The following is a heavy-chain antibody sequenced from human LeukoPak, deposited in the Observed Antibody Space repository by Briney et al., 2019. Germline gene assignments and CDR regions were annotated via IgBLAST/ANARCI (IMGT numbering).Heavy chain of an antibody. CDR1: GGSFRGYY. Sequence: SETLSLTCAAYGGSFRGYYWSWIRQTPGKGLEWIGEINHSGSTNYNPSLKSRVTMSIDTSKKQFSLKLRSVTAADSGVYYCASTCYFDYWGQGTLVTVSS. CDR3: ASTCYFDY. V-gene: IGHV4-34*01. J-gene: IGHJ4*02. CDR2: INHSGST.